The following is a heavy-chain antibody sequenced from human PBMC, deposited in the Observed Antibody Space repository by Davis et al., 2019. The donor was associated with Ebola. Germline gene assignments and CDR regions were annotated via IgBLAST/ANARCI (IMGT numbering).Heavy chain of an antibody. D-gene: IGHD3-10*01. V-gene: IGHV3-53*01. J-gene: IGHJ4*02. CDR1: GFTVSSNY. Sequence: PGGFLRPSFAALGFTVSSNYMSWVRQAPGKGLEWVSVIYSRGNTYYADSVKGRFTISRDNSKNTLYFQMNSLRAEDTAVYYCVGYGSGLPYWGQGTLVTVSS. CDR2: IYSRGNT. CDR3: VGYGSGLPY.